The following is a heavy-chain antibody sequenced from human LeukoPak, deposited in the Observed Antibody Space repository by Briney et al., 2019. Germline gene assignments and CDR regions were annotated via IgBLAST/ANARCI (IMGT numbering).Heavy chain of an antibody. J-gene: IGHJ4*02. CDR3: ARDRAFDT. Sequence: GGSLRLSCAASGFNFSSTYMTWVRQAPGKGLEWGSVIYSAGGTSYSDSVKGRFTVSRDTSKNMIFLQMSSLRVEDTAVYYCARDRAFDTWGQGTRVTVSS. D-gene: IGHD5-24*01. CDR1: GFNFSSTY. V-gene: IGHV3-66*01. CDR2: IYSAGGT.